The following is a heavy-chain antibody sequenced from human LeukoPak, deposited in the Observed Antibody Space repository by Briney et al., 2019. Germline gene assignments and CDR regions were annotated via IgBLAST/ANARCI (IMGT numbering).Heavy chain of an antibody. CDR3: ARLIGQLLLLGWFDP. Sequence: SETLSLTCTVSGYSINSGYYWGWTREPPGKGLEWIESIYRSGSNYYNPSLKSRVTISVDTSKNKFSVKLSSVTAAGTAVYYCARLIGQLLLLGWFDPWGQGTLVTVSS. CDR1: GYSINSGYY. D-gene: IGHD2-2*01. CDR2: IYRSGSN. V-gene: IGHV4-38-2*02. J-gene: IGHJ5*02.